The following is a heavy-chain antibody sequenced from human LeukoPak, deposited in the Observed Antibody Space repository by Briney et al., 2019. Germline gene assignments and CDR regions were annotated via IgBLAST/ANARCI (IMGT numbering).Heavy chain of an antibody. V-gene: IGHV1-2*02. J-gene: IGHJ4*02. CDR2: INPNSGGT. Sequence: ASVKVSCKASGYTFTGYYMHWVRQAPGQGLEWMGWINPNSGGTNYAQKFQGRVTMTRDTSISTAYMELSRLRSDDTAVYYCVRQSPKWNPYDYWGQGTLVTVSS. D-gene: IGHD1-20*01. CDR1: GYTFTGYY. CDR3: VRQSPKWNPYDY.